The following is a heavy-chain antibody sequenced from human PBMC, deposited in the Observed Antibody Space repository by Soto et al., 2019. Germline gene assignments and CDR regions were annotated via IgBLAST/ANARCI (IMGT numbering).Heavy chain of an antibody. V-gene: IGHV1-18*04. CDR1: GYTFASYA. J-gene: IGHJ4*02. D-gene: IGHD2-15*01. Sequence: ASVKVSCKASGYTFASYAVTWVRQAPGQGPEWMGWITTYNGHTKSALKFQDRLTMTTDTTTSAAYMELRSLKSDDTAVYYCARVDVVATCGASLDYWGQGTLVTVSS. CDR2: ITTYNGHT. CDR3: ARVDVVATCGASLDY.